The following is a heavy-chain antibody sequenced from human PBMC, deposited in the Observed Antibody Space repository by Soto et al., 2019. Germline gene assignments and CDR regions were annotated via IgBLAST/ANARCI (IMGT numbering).Heavy chain of an antibody. CDR3: AKATTNGGWFNPFDS. CDR1: GFSFVNYA. Sequence: WGSLRLSCAASGFSFVNYAMNWVCQAPGKGLEWVSGLSGSGTSTYYADSVKGRFTISRDNSRDTLFLQMNSLTADDTAVYYCAKATTNGGWFNPFDSWGQGALVTVSS. V-gene: IGHV3-23*01. J-gene: IGHJ4*02. CDR2: LSGSGTST. D-gene: IGHD6-19*01.